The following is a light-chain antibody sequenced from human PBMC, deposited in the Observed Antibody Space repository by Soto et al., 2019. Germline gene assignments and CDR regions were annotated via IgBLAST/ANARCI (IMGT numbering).Light chain of an antibody. CDR2: GAS. J-gene: IGKJ5*01. Sequence: EIVLTQSTGTLSLSPGERATLSCRASQSVSSSYLAWYQQKPGQAPRLLIYGASSRATGIPDRFSGSGSGTDFTLTIIRLDPEDFAVYYCQQYGSSPPITFGQGTRLEIK. V-gene: IGKV3-20*01. CDR3: QQYGSSPPIT. CDR1: QSVSSSY.